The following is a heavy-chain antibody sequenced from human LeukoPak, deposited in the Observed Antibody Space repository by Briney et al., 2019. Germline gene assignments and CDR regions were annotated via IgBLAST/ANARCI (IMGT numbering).Heavy chain of an antibody. CDR1: GYIFTNYV. Sequence: GASVKVSCKASGYIFTNYVIHWVRQAPGQRLEWMGWVNAGNGNTKYSQKFQGRVTITRDTSASTANMELSSLRSEDTAVYYCARESPCSGDGCHARLDYWGQGTLVTVSS. CDR3: ARESPCSGDGCHARLDY. CDR2: VNAGNGNT. D-gene: IGHD2-15*01. J-gene: IGHJ4*02. V-gene: IGHV1-3*01.